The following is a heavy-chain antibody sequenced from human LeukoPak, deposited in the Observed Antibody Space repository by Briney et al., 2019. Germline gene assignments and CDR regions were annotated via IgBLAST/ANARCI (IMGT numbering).Heavy chain of an antibody. D-gene: IGHD1-26*01. V-gene: IGHV3-7*01. J-gene: IGHJ3*02. Sequence: GGSLRLSCAASGFTFSSYWMSWVRQAPGKGLEWVANIKQDGSEKYYVDSVKGRFTISRDNAKNSLYLQMNSLRAEDTAVYYCARDEWELPLDAFDIWGQGTMSPSLQ. CDR3: ARDEWELPLDAFDI. CDR1: GFTFSSYW. CDR2: IKQDGSEK.